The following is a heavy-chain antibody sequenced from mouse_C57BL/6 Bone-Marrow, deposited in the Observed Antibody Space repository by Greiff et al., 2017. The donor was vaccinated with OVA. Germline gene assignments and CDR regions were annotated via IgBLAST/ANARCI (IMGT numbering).Heavy chain of an antibody. V-gene: IGHV3-6*01. Sequence: EVKLMESGPGLVKPSQSLSLTCSVTGYSITSGYYWNWIRQFPGNKLEWMGYISYDGSNNYNPSLKNRISITRDTSKNQFFLKLNSVTTEDTATYYCARGRDYYGSSYSYWGQGTTLTVSP. CDR2: ISYDGSN. J-gene: IGHJ2*01. CDR1: GYSITSGYY. CDR3: ARGRDYYGSSYSY. D-gene: IGHD1-1*01.